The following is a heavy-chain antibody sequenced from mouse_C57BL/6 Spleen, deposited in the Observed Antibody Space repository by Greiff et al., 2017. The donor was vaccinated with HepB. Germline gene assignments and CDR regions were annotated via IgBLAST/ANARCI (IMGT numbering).Heavy chain of an antibody. D-gene: IGHD1-1*01. V-gene: IGHV3-6*01. CDR3: ASSLLLRLFAY. CDR2: ISYDGSN. J-gene: IGHJ3*01. CDR1: GYSITSGYY. Sequence: EVQLQESGPGLVKPSQSLSLTCSVTGYSITSGYYWNWIRQFPGNKLEWMGYISYDGSNNYNPSLKNRISITRDTSKNQFFLKLNSVTTEDTATYYCASSLLLRLFAYWGQGTLVTVSA.